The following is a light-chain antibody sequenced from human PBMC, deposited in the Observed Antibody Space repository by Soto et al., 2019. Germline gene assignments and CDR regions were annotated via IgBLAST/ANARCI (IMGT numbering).Light chain of an antibody. Sequence: DIQMTQSPSTLSASVGDRVTITCRASQSISSWLAWYQQKPGKAPKLLIYDASSLESGVPSRFSGSGSGTEFTLNISSLQPDDFATYYCQQYNSYPLTFGQGTKLEIK. V-gene: IGKV1-5*01. J-gene: IGKJ2*01. CDR1: QSISSW. CDR3: QQYNSYPLT. CDR2: DAS.